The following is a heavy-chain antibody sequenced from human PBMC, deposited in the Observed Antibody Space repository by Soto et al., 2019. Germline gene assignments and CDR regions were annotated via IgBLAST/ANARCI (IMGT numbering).Heavy chain of an antibody. CDR3: AKDPSIPHHY. V-gene: IGHV3-30*18. CDR1: GFTFSSYG. D-gene: IGHD2-2*02. CDR2: ISYDGSNK. Sequence: QVQLVESGGGVVQPGRSLRLSCAASGFTFSSYGMHWVRQAPGKGLEWVAVISYDGSNKYYADSVKGRFTISRDNSKNTLYLKMNSLRAEDTAVYYCAKDPSIPHHYWGQGTLVTVSS. J-gene: IGHJ4*02.